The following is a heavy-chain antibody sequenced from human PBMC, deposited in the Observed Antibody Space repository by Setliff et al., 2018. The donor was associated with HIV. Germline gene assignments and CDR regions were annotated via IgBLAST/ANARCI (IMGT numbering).Heavy chain of an antibody. CDR2: INPNSGGT. CDR1: GYTFTGYY. D-gene: IGHD6-13*01. J-gene: IGHJ1*01. Sequence: GASVKYSCTASGYTFTGYYMHWVRQAPGQGLEWMGRINPNSGGTNYAQKFQGRVTMTRDTSISTAYMELSRLRSDDTAVYYCARVHSPGAAAATGYFQHWGQGTLVTVSS. CDR3: ARVHSPGAAAATGYFQH. V-gene: IGHV1-2*06.